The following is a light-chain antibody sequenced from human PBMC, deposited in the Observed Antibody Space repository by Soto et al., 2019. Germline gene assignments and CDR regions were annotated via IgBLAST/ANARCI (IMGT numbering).Light chain of an antibody. CDR1: QSVSSSY. CDR2: GAC. J-gene: IGKJ1*01. V-gene: IGKV3-20*01. CDR3: QQYGSSPGT. Sequence: EIVLTQSPGTLSLSPGERATLSCRASQSVSSSYLAWYQQKPGQAPRLLIYGACSRATGIPDRFSGSGSGTYFPVTISRLEPEDFAVYYCQQYGSSPGTFGQGTKVEIK.